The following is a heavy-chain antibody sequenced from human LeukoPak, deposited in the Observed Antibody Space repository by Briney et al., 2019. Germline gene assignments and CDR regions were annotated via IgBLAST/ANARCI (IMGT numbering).Heavy chain of an antibody. V-gene: IGHV4-39*07. Sequence: PSETLSLTCTVSGGSISITGYYWGWIRQPPGKGLEWIGNIYYSGSTYYNTPLKSRVTISVDTSKNQFSLKLSSVTAADTAVYYCARIYRGGWGVIDYWGQGTLVTVSS. J-gene: IGHJ4*02. D-gene: IGHD3-10*01. CDR3: ARIYRGGWGVIDY. CDR2: IYYSGST. CDR1: GGSISITGYY.